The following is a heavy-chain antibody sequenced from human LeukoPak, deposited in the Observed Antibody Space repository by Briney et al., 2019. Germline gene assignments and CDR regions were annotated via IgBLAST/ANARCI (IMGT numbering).Heavy chain of an antibody. Sequence: AGGSLRLSCAASGFTFSSYGMHWVRQAPGKGLEWVAVIWYDGSNKYYADSVKGRFTISRDNSKNTLYLQMNSLRAEDTAVYYCAKDTEVAGTPGWFHPWGQGTLVTVSS. J-gene: IGHJ5*02. D-gene: IGHD6-19*01. CDR1: GFTFSSYG. V-gene: IGHV3-33*06. CDR2: IWYDGSNK. CDR3: AKDTEVAGTPGWFHP.